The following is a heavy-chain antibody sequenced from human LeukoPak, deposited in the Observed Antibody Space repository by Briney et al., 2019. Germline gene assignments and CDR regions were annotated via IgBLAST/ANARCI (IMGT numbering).Heavy chain of an antibody. J-gene: IGHJ5*02. Sequence: GGSLRLSCAASGFTFSSYSMNWVRQAPGKGLEWVSSISSSSSYIYYADSVKGRFTISRDNAKNSLYLQMNSLRSDDTAVYYCARVYSGSYWDSSKRWFDPWGQGTLVTVSS. V-gene: IGHV3-21*04. CDR2: ISSSSSYI. CDR3: ARVYSGSYWDSSKRWFDP. CDR1: GFTFSSYS. D-gene: IGHD1-26*01.